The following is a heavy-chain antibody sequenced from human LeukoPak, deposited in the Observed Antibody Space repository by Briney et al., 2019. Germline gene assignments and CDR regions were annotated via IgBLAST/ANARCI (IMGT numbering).Heavy chain of an antibody. CDR3: AKKEGGFDY. V-gene: IGHV3-23*01. CDR2: ISGDAGST. D-gene: IGHD1-26*01. CDR1: GFTFSSYA. J-gene: IGHJ4*02. Sequence: GGSLRLSCVASGFTFSSYAMSWVRQAPGRGLEWVSAISGDAGSTYYADSVKGRFTISRDNSKNTLYLQMNSLRAEDTAVYYCAKKEGGFDYWGQGALVTVSS.